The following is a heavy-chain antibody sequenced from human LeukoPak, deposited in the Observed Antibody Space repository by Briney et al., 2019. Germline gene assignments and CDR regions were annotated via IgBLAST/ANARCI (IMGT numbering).Heavy chain of an antibody. J-gene: IGHJ4*02. CDR1: GGTFSSYA. CDR3: ATYCSGGSCYYFDY. Sequence: SVKVSCKASGGTFSSYAISWVRQAPGQGLEWMGRIIPILGIANYAQKFQGRVTITADKSTSTAYMELSSLRSEDKAVYYCATYCSGGSCYYFDYWGQGTLVTVSS. CDR2: IIPILGIA. D-gene: IGHD2-15*01. V-gene: IGHV1-69*04.